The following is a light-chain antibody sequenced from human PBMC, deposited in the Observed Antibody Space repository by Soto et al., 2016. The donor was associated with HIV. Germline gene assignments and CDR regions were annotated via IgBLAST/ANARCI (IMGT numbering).Light chain of an antibody. CDR2: DDS. CDR3: QVWDTSSDHWV. J-gene: IGLJ3*02. CDR1: NIGSKS. V-gene: IGLV3-21*03. Sequence: SYELTRPPSVTVAPGKTARITCGGNNIGSKSVHWYQQKPGQAPVLVVYDDSDRPSGIPERSSGSNSGNTATLTISRVEAGDEADYYCQVWDTSSDHWVFGGGTKLTVL.